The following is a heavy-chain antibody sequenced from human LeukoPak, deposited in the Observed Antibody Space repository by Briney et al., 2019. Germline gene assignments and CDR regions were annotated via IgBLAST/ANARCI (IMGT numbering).Heavy chain of an antibody. Sequence: GGSLRLSCAASGFTFSSYSMNWVRQAPGKGLEWVSSISSSSSYIYYADPVKGRFTISRDNAKNSLYLQMNSLRAEDTAVYYCARGSASVSAFDIWGQGTMVTVSS. J-gene: IGHJ3*02. D-gene: IGHD2-2*01. CDR1: GFTFSSYS. CDR2: ISSSSSYI. V-gene: IGHV3-21*01. CDR3: ARGSASVSAFDI.